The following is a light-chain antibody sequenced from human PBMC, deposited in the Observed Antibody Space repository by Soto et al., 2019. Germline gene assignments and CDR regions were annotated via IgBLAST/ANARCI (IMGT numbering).Light chain of an antibody. CDR2: VAS. CDR1: QSLLQSNGYNY. J-gene: IGKJ3*01. Sequence: DIVLTQSPLSLSVTPGEPASISCRSSQSLLQSNGYNYLDWYLQKPGQSPRLLISVASIRASGVPDRFSGSGSGTDFTLNISRVEAEDVGVYYCMQALQTPFSFGPGTKVDIK. CDR3: MQALQTPFS. V-gene: IGKV2-28*01.